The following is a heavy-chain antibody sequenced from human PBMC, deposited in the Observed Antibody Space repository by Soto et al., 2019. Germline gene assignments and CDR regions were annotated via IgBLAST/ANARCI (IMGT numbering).Heavy chain of an antibody. V-gene: IGHV4-31*03. D-gene: IGHD1-1*01. CDR2: IYYSGST. CDR1: VGSISSGGYY. J-gene: IGHJ6*02. CDR3: ARDSDWNYGMDV. Sequence: SLSLTCTVSVGSISSGGYYWSWILQHPGKGLEWIGYIYYSGSTYYNPSLKSRVTISVDTSKNQFSLKLSSVTAADTAVYYCARDSDWNYGMDVWGQGTTVTVSS.